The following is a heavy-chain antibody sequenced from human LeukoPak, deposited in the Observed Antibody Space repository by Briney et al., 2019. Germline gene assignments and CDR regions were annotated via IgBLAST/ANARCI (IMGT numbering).Heavy chain of an antibody. D-gene: IGHD6-19*01. CDR3: ARVAGTRDLTYNWFDP. CDR2: ISSSSSYI. J-gene: IGHJ5*02. V-gene: IGHV3-21*01. Sequence: GGPLRLSCAASGFTFSSYSMNWVRQAPGKGLEWVSSISSSSSYIYYADSVKGRFTISRDNAKNSLYLQMNSLRAEDTAVYYCARVAGTRDLTYNWFDPWGQGTLVTVSS. CDR1: GFTFSSYS.